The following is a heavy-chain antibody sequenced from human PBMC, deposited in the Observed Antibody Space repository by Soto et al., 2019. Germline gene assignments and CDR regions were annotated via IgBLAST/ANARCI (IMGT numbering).Heavy chain of an antibody. J-gene: IGHJ3*02. V-gene: IGHV4-34*01. CDR1: GGSVSSSSNYY. D-gene: IGHD1-1*01. CDR3: ARVERGTATTVVDAFDI. Sequence: QVQLQQWGAGLLKPSETLSLTCAVYGGSVSSSSNYYWSWIRQPPGKGLEWIGEMSHSGGTHFNPSLKSGVTISVDTSKNQFSLKMSSVTAADTALYYCARVERGTATTVVDAFDIWGPGTMVTVSS. CDR2: MSHSGGT.